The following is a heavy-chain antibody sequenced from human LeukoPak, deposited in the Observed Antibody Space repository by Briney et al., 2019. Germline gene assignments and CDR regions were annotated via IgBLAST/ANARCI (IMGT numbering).Heavy chain of an antibody. J-gene: IGHJ4*02. Sequence: SQTLSLTRAISGDSVSSNSGAWNWIRQSPSRGLEWLGRTYYRSKWYNGYAVSVKSRITINPDTSKNQFSLHLNSVTPEDTAVYYCAGGPGSLLHWGQGILVTVSS. V-gene: IGHV6-1*01. CDR2: TYYRSKWYN. CDR1: GDSVSSNSGA. CDR3: AGGPGSLLH.